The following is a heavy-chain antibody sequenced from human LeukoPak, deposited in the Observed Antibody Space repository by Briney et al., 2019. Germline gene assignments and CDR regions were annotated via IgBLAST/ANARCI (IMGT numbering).Heavy chain of an antibody. J-gene: IGHJ6*02. CDR1: GFTFTSYA. D-gene: IGHD3-10*01. Sequence: AGGSLRLSCAASGFTFTSYAMSWVRQAPGKGLEWVSAISGSGGDTYYADSVKGRFTISRDNSKNTLNLQMNSLRAEDTAVYYCARARYYYGSGGVWGQGTTVTVSS. CDR2: ISGSGGDT. V-gene: IGHV3-23*01. CDR3: ARARYYYGSGGV.